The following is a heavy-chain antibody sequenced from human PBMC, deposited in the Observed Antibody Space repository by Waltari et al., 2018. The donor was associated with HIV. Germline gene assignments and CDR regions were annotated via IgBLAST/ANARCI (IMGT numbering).Heavy chain of an antibody. D-gene: IGHD6-13*01. CDR3: VKEHQYSHTWYSFYGMDV. V-gene: IGHV3-23*01. CDR1: GFTVSNYA. CDR2: SSGSGYST. Sequence: EVQLLESGGGLVQPGGSLRLSCAASGFTVSNYAVNWVRQAPGKALEWVSASSGSGYSTYYAESVKGRFTISRDNSKNKLYLQMNSLRAEDTAVYFCVKEHQYSHTWYSFYGMDVWGQGTTVTVSS. J-gene: IGHJ6*02.